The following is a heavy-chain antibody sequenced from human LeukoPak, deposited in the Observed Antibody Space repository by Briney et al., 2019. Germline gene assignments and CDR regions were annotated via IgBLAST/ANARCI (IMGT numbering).Heavy chain of an antibody. CDR1: GFTFSSYA. CDR3: AKDRSSSWYWWAFDI. D-gene: IGHD6-13*01. J-gene: IGHJ3*02. V-gene: IGHV3-23*01. CDR2: ISGSGDNI. Sequence: GGSLRLSCAASGFTFSSYAMSWVREAPGKGLGWVSGISGSGDNIYYAESVKGRFTISRDSSNNTLRMNSLRAEDTAVYHCAKDRSSSWYWWAFDIWGQGTKVTVSS.